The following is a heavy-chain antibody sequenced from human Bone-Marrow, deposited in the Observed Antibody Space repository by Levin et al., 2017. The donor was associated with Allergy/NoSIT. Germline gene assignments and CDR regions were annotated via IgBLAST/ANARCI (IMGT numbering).Heavy chain of an antibody. J-gene: IGHJ6*02. V-gene: IGHV2-5*01. D-gene: IGHD3-22*01. CDR3: AHAYYHLGYAMDV. CDR1: GFSLSTSGVC. Sequence: SGPTLVKPTQTLTLTCTFSGFSLSTSGVCVAWIRQPPGKALEWLAVIYWNDDKFYNPSLKSRLTITKDTSKNQVVLIMANLDSVDTATYYCAHAYYHLGYAMDVWGQGTTVTVSS. CDR2: IYWNDDK.